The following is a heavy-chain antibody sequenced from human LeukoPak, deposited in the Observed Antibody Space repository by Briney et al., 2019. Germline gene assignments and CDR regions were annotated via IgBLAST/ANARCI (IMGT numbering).Heavy chain of an antibody. Sequence: GGSLRLSCAASGFTFSSYDMRCVRHATRKGVEWGSAIGTAGDTYYPGSVKGRFTISRENAKNSLCLQMNSLRAGDTAVYYCARGSPAYYYYYGMDVWGQGTTVTVSS. CDR1: GFTFSSYD. J-gene: IGHJ6*02. CDR3: ARGSPAYYYYYGMDV. V-gene: IGHV3-13*01. CDR2: IGTAGDT.